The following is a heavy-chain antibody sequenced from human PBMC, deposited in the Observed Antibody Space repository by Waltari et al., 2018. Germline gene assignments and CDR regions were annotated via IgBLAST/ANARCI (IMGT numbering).Heavy chain of an antibody. CDR2: ISYDGSNK. Sequence: QVQLVESGGGVVQPGRSLRLPCAASGFTFSSYAMHWVRPAPGKGLEWVAVISYDGSNKYYADSVKGRFTISRDNSKKTLYLQMNSLRAEDTAVYYCARPLTEWLFPLGYFQHWGQGTLVTVSS. J-gene: IGHJ1*01. D-gene: IGHD3-3*01. CDR1: GFTFSSYA. V-gene: IGHV3-30-3*01. CDR3: ARPLTEWLFPLGYFQH.